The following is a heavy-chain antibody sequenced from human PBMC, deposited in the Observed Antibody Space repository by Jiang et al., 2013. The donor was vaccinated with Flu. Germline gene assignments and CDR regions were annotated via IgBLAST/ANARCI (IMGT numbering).Heavy chain of an antibody. D-gene: IGHD3-3*02. CDR3: ARALAGFHYYGMDV. CDR2: IYTSGST. CDR1: GDSISSGTYY. V-gene: IGHV4-61*02. Sequence: GSGLVKPSQTLSLTCTVSGDSISSGTYYWSWIRQPAGKGLEWIGRIYTSGSTNYNPSLKSRVSISVDTSKKQFSLKLSSVTAADTAVYYCARALAGFHYYGMDVWGQGTTVTVSS. J-gene: IGHJ6*02.